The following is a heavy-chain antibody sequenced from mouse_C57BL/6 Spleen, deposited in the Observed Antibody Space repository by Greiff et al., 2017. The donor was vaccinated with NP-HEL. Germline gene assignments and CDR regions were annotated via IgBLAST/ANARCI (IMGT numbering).Heavy chain of an antibody. CDR2: IWSGGST. Sequence: QVQLQQSGPGLVQPSQSLSITCTVSGFSLTSYGVHWVRQSPGKGLEWLGVIWSGGSTDYNAAFISRLSISKDNSKSQVFFKMNSLQADDTAIYYCARNPITTVVATWYFDVWGTGTTVTVSS. CDR3: ARNPITTVVATWYFDV. D-gene: IGHD1-1*01. V-gene: IGHV2-2*01. CDR1: GFSLTSYG. J-gene: IGHJ1*03.